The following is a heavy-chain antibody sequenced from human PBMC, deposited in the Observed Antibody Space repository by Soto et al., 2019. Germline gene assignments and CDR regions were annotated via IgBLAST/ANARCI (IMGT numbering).Heavy chain of an antibody. V-gene: IGHV3-23*01. CDR3: AKNQERELPRVIDF. Sequence: GGSLRLSCATSGLTFSNYAMSWVRQAPGGGLEWVSSMSGSSSTTYYADSVKGRFTISRDRSKNTLYLQMSSLRAEDTALYYCAKNQERELPRVIDFWGQGTLVTVSS. CDR2: MSGSSSTT. J-gene: IGHJ4*02. D-gene: IGHD1-7*01. CDR1: GLTFSNYA.